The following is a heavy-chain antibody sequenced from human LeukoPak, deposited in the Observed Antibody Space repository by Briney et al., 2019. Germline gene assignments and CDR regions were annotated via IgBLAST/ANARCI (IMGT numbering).Heavy chain of an antibody. CDR1: GGSISSSSYY. V-gene: IGHV4-39*01. J-gene: IGHJ2*01. Sequence: SETLSLTCTVSGGSISSSSYYWGWIRQPPGKGLEWIGSIYYSGSTYQNPSLKSRVTISVDTSKNQFSLNLSSVTAADTALYYRARPSAGGGWLNWYFDLWGRGTLVTVSS. D-gene: IGHD6-19*01. CDR3: ARPSAGGGWLNWYFDL. CDR2: IYYSGST.